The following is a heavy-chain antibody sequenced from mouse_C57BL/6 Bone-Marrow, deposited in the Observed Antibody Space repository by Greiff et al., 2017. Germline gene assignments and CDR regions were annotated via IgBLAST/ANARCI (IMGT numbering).Heavy chain of an antibody. V-gene: IGHV1-74*01. J-gene: IGHJ1*03. CDR3: AINHGYYGSSYDWYFDV. Sequence: QVHVKQPGAELVKPGASVKVSCKASGYTFTSYWMHWVKQRPGQGLEWIGRIHPSDSDTNYNQKFKGKDTLPVDKSSSTAYMQRSSLTSEDSAVYYCAINHGYYGSSYDWYFDVWGTGTTVTVSS. D-gene: IGHD1-1*01. CDR2: IHPSDSDT. CDR1: GYTFTSYW.